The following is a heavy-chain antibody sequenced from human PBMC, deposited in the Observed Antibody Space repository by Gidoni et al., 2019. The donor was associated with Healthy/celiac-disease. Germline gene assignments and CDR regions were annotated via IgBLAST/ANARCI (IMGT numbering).Heavy chain of an antibody. Sequence: QVQLVQSGAEVKKPGASVTVSCTASGYTFTGYYMPWVRQAPGQGLEWMGWINPNSGGTNYAQKFQGWVTMTRDTSISTAYMELSRLRSDDTAGYYCARDSSSGRRGGTYDYWGQGTLVTVSS. D-gene: IGHD6-19*01. CDR1: GYTFTGYY. J-gene: IGHJ4*02. V-gene: IGHV1-2*04. CDR3: ARDSSSGRRGGTYDY. CDR2: INPNSGGT.